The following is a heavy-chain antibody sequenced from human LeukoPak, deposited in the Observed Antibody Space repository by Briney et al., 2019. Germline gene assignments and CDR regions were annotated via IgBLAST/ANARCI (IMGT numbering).Heavy chain of an antibody. Sequence: PSQTLSLTCAVSGASISSHYWSWIRQSPGKGLEWVGYISYSGITNYNPSLKSRVTISVDTSKSHFSLRLCSVTAADTAVYYCASRAHCSGGSCYGNWFDPWGQGTLVTVSS. D-gene: IGHD2-15*01. V-gene: IGHV4-59*11. J-gene: IGHJ5*02. CDR3: ASRAHCSGGSCYGNWFDP. CDR1: GASISSHY. CDR2: ISYSGIT.